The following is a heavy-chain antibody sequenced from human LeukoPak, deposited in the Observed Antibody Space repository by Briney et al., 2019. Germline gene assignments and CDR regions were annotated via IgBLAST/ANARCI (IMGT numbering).Heavy chain of an antibody. Sequence: SETLSLTCTVSGGSISSSSYYWGWIRQPPGKGLEWIGSIYYSGSTYYNPSLKSRVTISVDTSKNQFSLKLSSVTAADTAVYYCARDICSGGSCYGGREFDYWGQGTLVTVSS. CDR1: GGSISSSSYY. CDR3: ARDICSGGSCYGGREFDY. D-gene: IGHD2-15*01. CDR2: IYYSGST. J-gene: IGHJ4*02. V-gene: IGHV4-39*02.